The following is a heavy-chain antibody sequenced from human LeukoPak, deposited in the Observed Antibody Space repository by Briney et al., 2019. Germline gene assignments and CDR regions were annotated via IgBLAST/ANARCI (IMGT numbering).Heavy chain of an antibody. J-gene: IGHJ4*02. CDR3: AREIFYDSSVHFDY. D-gene: IGHD3-22*01. V-gene: IGHV4-34*01. CDR2: INHSGST. CDR1: GGSFSGYY. Sequence: SETLSLTCAVYGGSFSGYYWSWIRQPPGKGLEWIGEINHSGSTNYNPSLKSRVTISVDTSKNQFSLKLSSVTAADTAVYYCAREIFYDSSVHFDYWGQGTLVTVSS.